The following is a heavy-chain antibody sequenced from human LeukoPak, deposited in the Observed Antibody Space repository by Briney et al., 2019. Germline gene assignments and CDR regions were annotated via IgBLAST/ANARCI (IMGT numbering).Heavy chain of an antibody. CDR2: MNPNSGNT. J-gene: IGHJ5*02. Sequence: ASVKVSCKASGYTFTSYDINWVRQATGQGLEWMGWMNPNSGNTGYAQKFQGRVTMTRNTSVSTAYMELSSLRSEDTAVYYCARLYLSGSIPWFDPWGQGTLVTVSS. D-gene: IGHD1-26*01. CDR1: GYTFTSYD. CDR3: ARLYLSGSIPWFDP. V-gene: IGHV1-8*01.